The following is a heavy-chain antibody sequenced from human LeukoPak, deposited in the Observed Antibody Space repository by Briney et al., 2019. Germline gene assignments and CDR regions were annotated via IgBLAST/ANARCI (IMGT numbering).Heavy chain of an antibody. V-gene: IGHV4-34*01. CDR2: INHSGST. Sequence: SETLSLTCAVYGGSFSGYYWSWIRQPPGKGLEWIGEINHSGSTNYNPSLKSQVTISVDTSKNQFSLKLSSVTAADTAVYYCARGSRWLVRWYFDLWGRGTLVTVSS. J-gene: IGHJ2*01. CDR1: GGSFSGYY. CDR3: ARGSRWLVRWYFDL. D-gene: IGHD6-19*01.